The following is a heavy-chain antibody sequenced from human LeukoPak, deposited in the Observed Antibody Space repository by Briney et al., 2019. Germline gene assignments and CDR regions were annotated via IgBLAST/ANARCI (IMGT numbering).Heavy chain of an antibody. V-gene: IGHV1-18*01. Sequence: ASVKVSCKASGGTFSSYAISWVRQAPGQGLEWMGWVNSHDGNTHYEQNVQGRVTMATDTSTSTVYMELRSLRSDDTAVYYCARDRGYYPDAFDIWGQGTMVTVSS. CDR1: GGTFSSYA. D-gene: IGHD3-10*01. CDR2: VNSHDGNT. CDR3: ARDRGYYPDAFDI. J-gene: IGHJ3*02.